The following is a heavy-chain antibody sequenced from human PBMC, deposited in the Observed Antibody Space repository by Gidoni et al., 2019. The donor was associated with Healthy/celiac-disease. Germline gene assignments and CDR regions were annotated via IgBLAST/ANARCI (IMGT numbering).Heavy chain of an antibody. CDR2: INPNSGGT. CDR1: GYTFTGYY. V-gene: IGHV1-2*02. D-gene: IGHD2-2*01. Sequence: QVQLVQSGAEVKKPGASVKVSCKASGYTFTGYYMHWVRQAPGQGLEWMGWINPNSGGTNYAQKFQGRVTRTRDTSISTAYMELSRLRSDDTAVYYCAREARSYCSSTSCRDGYYYYGMDVWGQGTTVTVSS. CDR3: AREARSYCSSTSCRDGYYYYGMDV. J-gene: IGHJ6*02.